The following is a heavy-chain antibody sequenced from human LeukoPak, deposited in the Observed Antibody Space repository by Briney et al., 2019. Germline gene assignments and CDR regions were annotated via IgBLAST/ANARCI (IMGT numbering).Heavy chain of an antibody. CDR1: GDSITSYY. J-gene: IGHJ5*02. D-gene: IGHD3-16*01. V-gene: IGHV4-59*01. CDR3: ARADYWGGSKNYDNWFDP. CDR2: IYYTGDT. Sequence: PSETLSLTCIVSGDSITSYYWTWIRQPPGKGLEWIGYIYYTGDTNYSPSLKSRVIISLETSRNQFSLKLSSVTAADTAVYYCARADYWGGSKNYDNWFDPWGQGTLVTVSS.